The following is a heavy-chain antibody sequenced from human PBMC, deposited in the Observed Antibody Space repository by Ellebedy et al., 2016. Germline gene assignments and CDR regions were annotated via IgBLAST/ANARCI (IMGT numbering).Heavy chain of an antibody. CDR1: GGSFSGYY. V-gene: IGHV4-34*01. CDR3: ARVQNYYDSSGYNFDY. J-gene: IGHJ4*02. D-gene: IGHD3-22*01. CDR2: INHSGST. Sequence: SETLSLTXAVYGGSFSGYYWSWIRQPPGKGLEWIGEINHSGSTNYNPSLKSRVTISVDTSKNQFSLKLSSVTAADTAVYYCARVQNYYDSSGYNFDYWGQGTLVTVSS.